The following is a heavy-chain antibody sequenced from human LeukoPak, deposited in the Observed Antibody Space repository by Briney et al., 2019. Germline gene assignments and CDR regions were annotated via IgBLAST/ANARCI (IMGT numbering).Heavy chain of an antibody. CDR1: AYTFTCYG. CDR3: VSPRGHDMSGYIDY. D-gene: IGHD3-3*01. Sequence: AAVKLSCTASAYTFTCYGFSWVRHAPAQGLELMGRISASNGNTNYEQKLQGRMTMTTYTCKRTAYMQMRSLRIDDTAVYYCVSPRGHDMSGYIDY. J-gene: IGHJ4*01. V-gene: IGHV1-18*01. CDR2: ISASNGNT.